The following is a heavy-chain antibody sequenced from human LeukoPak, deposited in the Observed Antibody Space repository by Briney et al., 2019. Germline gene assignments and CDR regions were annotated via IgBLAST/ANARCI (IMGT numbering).Heavy chain of an antibody. CDR1: GYTFTGYY. CDR3: ARESGSGSYQGGFDY. V-gene: IGHV1-2*02. D-gene: IGHD1-26*01. Sequence: ASVKVSCKASGYTFTGYYMHWVRQAPGQGLEWMGWINPNSGGTNYAQKFQGRVTMTRDTSISTAYMELSRLRSDDTAVYYCARESGSGSYQGGFDYWGQGTLVTVSS. J-gene: IGHJ4*02. CDR2: INPNSGGT.